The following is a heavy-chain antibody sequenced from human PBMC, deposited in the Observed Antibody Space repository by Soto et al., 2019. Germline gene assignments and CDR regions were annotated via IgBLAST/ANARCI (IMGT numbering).Heavy chain of an antibody. Sequence: QDQLVQSGAEVKKPGASVKISCEASRYTFTSHGISWVRQAPGQGLEWLGWISTYNSRTHYAQKVQGRVTMTTDTSTSTAYLDLRSLTFDDTAVYYCARARYCASPSCYKHYYYGMDTWGQGTTVTVSS. CDR2: ISTYNSRT. CDR3: ARARYCASPSCYKHYYYGMDT. J-gene: IGHJ6*02. CDR1: RYTFTSHG. D-gene: IGHD2-2*02. V-gene: IGHV1-18*04.